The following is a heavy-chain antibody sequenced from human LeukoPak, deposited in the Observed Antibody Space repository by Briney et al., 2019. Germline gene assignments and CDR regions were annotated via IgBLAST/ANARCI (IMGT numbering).Heavy chain of an antibody. J-gene: IGHJ4*02. CDR2: ISSSSGDI. CDR3: ARDYYGAGSYPFDY. V-gene: IGHV3-48*01. Sequence: PGRSLRLSCAASGFTFSSYAMHWVRQAPGKGLEWVSYISSSSGDIYYADSVKGRFTISRDNAKNSLYLQMNSLRADDTAVYYCARDYYGAGSYPFDYWGQGTLVTVSS. D-gene: IGHD3-10*01. CDR1: GFTFSSYA.